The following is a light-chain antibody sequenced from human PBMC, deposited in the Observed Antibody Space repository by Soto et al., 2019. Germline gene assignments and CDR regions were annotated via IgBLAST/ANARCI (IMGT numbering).Light chain of an antibody. CDR1: QSVRSSY. Sequence: EIVLTQSPGTLSLSPGERATVNCRASQSVRSSYLAWYQQQPGQAPRLLIHGASRRATGIPDRFSGSGSGTDFTLTINRLEPEDFAVYFCQQYGDMWTFGQGTKVDNK. CDR2: GAS. J-gene: IGKJ1*01. V-gene: IGKV3-20*01. CDR3: QQYGDMWT.